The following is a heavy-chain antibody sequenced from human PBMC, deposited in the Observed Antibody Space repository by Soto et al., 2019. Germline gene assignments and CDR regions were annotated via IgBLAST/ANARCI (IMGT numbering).Heavy chain of an antibody. CDR2: IFPSGST. J-gene: IGHJ5*02. V-gene: IGHV4-31*03. CDR3: VRGGIAGHWFDP. Sequence: QVQLQESGPGLVKPTQTLSLTCSVSRAFINSGGFYSSWIRQPPGKGLEWLGYIFPSGSTLYNPSLRGRLTLSADTSRNQLSLYLTSVTAADTAVYYCVRGGIAGHWFDPWGQGILVTVSS. CDR1: RAFINSGGFY. D-gene: IGHD2-15*01.